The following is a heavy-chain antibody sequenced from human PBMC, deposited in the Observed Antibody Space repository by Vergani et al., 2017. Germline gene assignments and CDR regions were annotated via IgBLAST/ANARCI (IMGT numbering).Heavy chain of an antibody. Sequence: QVQLVESGGGVVQPGRSLRLSCAASGFTFNQYGMHWVRQAPGKGLEWVAVTWYDGSDKYYADSVKGRFTISRDNSMNTLYLQMNSLRADDTAVYYCAKELTTVTIPNYFDYWGQGTLVTVSS. CDR1: GFTFNQYG. V-gene: IGHV3-33*06. D-gene: IGHD4-17*01. J-gene: IGHJ4*02. CDR2: TWYDGSDK. CDR3: AKELTTVTIPNYFDY.